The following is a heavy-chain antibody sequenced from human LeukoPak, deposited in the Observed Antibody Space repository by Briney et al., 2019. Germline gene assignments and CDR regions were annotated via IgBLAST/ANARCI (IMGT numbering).Heavy chain of an antibody. V-gene: IGHV3-23*01. CDR3: AKDRIAAAGTDDY. J-gene: IGHJ4*02. D-gene: IGHD6-13*01. CDR1: GFTFSSYE. CDR2: ISGSGGST. Sequence: PGGSLRLSCAASGFTFSSYEMNWVRQAPGKGLEWVSAISGSGGSTYYADSVKGRFTISRDNSKNTLYLQMNSLRAEDTAVYYCAKDRIAAAGTDDYWGQGTLVTVSS.